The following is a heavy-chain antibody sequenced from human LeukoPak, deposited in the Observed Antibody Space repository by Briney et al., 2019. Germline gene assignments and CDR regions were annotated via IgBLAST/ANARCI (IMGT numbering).Heavy chain of an antibody. CDR3: VKGVVVAASVWEYFQH. V-gene: IGHV3-74*01. CDR1: GFTFSSYR. CDR2: IHSDGIGT. J-gene: IGHJ1*01. Sequence: GGSLRLSCATSGFTFSSYRMHWVRQAPGKGLVWVARIHSDGIGTTYADSVKGRFTISRDNAKNTLYLQMSSLRAEDTAVYYCVKGVVVAASVWEYFQHWGQGTLVIVSS. D-gene: IGHD2-15*01.